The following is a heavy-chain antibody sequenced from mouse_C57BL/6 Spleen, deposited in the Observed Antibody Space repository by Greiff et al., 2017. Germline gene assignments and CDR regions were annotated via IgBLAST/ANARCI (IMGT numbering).Heavy chain of an antibody. J-gene: IGHJ2*01. CDR1: GYTFTSYW. CDR2: IDPSDSYT. Sequence: QVQLQQSGAELVKPGASVKLSCKASGYTFTSYWMQWVKQGPGQGLEWIGEIDPSDSYTNYNQKFKGKATLTVDTSSSTAYMQLSSLTSEATAVYYWARGNYYGSSYYFDYWGQGTTLTVSS. CDR3: ARGNYYGSSYYFDY. V-gene: IGHV1-50*01. D-gene: IGHD1-1*01.